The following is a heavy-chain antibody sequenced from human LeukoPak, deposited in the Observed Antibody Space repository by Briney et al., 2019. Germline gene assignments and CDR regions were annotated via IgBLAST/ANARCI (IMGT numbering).Heavy chain of an antibody. Sequence: GASVKVSCKASGYTFTSYGISWVRRAPGQGLEWMGWISAYNGNTNYAQKLQGRVTMTTDTSTSTAYMELRSLRSDDTAVYYCARKFGGYCSGTSCQINFDYWGQGTLVTVSS. CDR1: GYTFTSYG. V-gene: IGHV1-18*01. J-gene: IGHJ4*02. CDR3: ARKFGGYCSGTSCQINFDY. D-gene: IGHD2-2*01. CDR2: ISAYNGNT.